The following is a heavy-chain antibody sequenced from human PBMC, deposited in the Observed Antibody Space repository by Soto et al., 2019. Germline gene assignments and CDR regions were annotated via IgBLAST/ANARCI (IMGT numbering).Heavy chain of an antibody. CDR2: IYYSGST. J-gene: IGHJ4*02. D-gene: IGHD6-19*01. CDR3: ARQHGSSKSGWFFDY. CDR1: GGSISSYY. V-gene: IGHV4-59*08. Sequence: SETLSLTCTVSGGSISSYYWSWIRQPPGKGLEWIGYIYYSGSTNYNPSLKSRVTISVDTSKNQLSLKLSSVTAADTAVYYCARQHGSSKSGWFFDYWGQGTLVTVSS.